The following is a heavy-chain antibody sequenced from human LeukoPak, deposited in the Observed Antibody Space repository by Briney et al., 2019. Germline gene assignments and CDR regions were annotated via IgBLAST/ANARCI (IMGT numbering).Heavy chain of an antibody. CDR2: IYYSGST. J-gene: IGHJ4*02. CDR1: GGSISSYY. V-gene: IGHV4-59*01. Sequence: SETLSLTCTVSGGSISSYYWSWIRQPPGKGLEWIGYIYYSGSTNYNPSLKSRVTISVDTSKNQFSLKLSSVTAADTAVYYCASESTDCSSTSCYTYFDYWGQGTLVTVSS. CDR3: ASESTDCSSTSCYTYFDY. D-gene: IGHD2-2*02.